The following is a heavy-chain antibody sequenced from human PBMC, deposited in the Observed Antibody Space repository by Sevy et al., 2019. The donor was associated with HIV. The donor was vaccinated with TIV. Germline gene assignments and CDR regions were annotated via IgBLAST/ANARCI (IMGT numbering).Heavy chain of an antibody. CDR2: ITSSFSI. CDR1: GFTFNVYS. Sequence: GGSLRLSCAASGFTFNVYSMNWVRQAPGKGLEWVSSITSSFSINYADSVKGRFTISRDNAKNSLYLQMNSLRADDTAVYYCVQEIGAKNHVWAQGTTVTVSS. J-gene: IGHJ6*02. D-gene: IGHD3-22*01. CDR3: VQEIGAKNHV. V-gene: IGHV3-21*01.